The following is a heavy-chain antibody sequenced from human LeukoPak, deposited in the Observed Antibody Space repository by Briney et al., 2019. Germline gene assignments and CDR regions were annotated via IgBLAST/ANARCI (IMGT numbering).Heavy chain of an antibody. CDR3: ARDGGSGSPPHY. CDR1: GFTFSSYG. J-gene: IGHJ4*02. Sequence: GRSLRLSCAASGFTFSSYGMHWVRQAPGKGLEWVAVIWYDGSNKYYADSVKGRFTISRDNSKNTLYLQMNSLRAEDTAVYYCARDGGSGSPPHYWGQGTLVTVSS. D-gene: IGHD3-10*01. V-gene: IGHV3-33*01. CDR2: IWYDGSNK.